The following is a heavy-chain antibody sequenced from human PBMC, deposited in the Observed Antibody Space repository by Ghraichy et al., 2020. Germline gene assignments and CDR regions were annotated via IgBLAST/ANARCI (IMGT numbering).Heavy chain of an antibody. CDR2: VYYSGTT. J-gene: IGHJ3*02. CDR1: GGSFSSYY. V-gene: IGHV4-59*01. Sequence: SETLSLTCTVSGGSFSSYYWSWVRQPPGKGLEWIGYVYYSGTTNYNPSLRNRVTISIDTPKNQFSVRLSSVTAADTAVYYCARDSEYHDNSGYFYDTFDIWGQGTKVTVSS. CDR3: ARDSEYHDNSGYFYDTFDI. D-gene: IGHD3-22*01.